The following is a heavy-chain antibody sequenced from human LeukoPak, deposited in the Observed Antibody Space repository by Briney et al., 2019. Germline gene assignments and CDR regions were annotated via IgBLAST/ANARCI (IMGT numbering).Heavy chain of an antibody. CDR1: GGSISSRTYY. D-gene: IGHD1-26*01. J-gene: IGHJ3*02. Sequence: SETLSLTCTVSGGSISSRTYYWGWIRQPPGKGLEWIGSIYYTGSTFYNPSLKSRVTISVDTSKNQFSMKLSSVTAADAAVYFCAREWATWGAFDIWGQGTMVTVSS. CDR2: IYYTGST. CDR3: AREWATWGAFDI. V-gene: IGHV4-39*07.